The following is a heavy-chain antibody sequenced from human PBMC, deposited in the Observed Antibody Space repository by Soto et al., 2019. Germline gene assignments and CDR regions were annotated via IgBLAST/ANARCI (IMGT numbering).Heavy chain of an antibody. CDR2: ISGSGGST. V-gene: IGHV3-23*01. D-gene: IGHD3-10*01. CDR1: GFTFSSYA. CDR3: AKDMGYGSGLLAS. Sequence: EVQLLESGGGLVQPGGSLRLSCAASGFTFSSYAMSWVRQAPGKGLEWVSAISGSGGSTYYADSVKGRFNISRDNSKNTLYLQMNSLRAEDTAVYYCAKDMGYGSGLLASWGQGTLVTVSS. J-gene: IGHJ4*02.